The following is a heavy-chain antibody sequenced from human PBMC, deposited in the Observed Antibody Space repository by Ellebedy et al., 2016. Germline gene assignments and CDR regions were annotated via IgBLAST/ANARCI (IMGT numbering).Heavy chain of an antibody. D-gene: IGHD6-19*01. V-gene: IGHV1-2*04. Sequence: ASVKVSXXASGYTFTGYSMHWVRQAPGQGLEWMGWINPKSGGTNYAQKFQGWVTMTRDTSISTAYMELSRLRSDDTAVYYCATGSEQWLALDYWGQGTLVTVSS. CDR2: INPKSGGT. J-gene: IGHJ4*02. CDR3: ATGSEQWLALDY. CDR1: GYTFTGYS.